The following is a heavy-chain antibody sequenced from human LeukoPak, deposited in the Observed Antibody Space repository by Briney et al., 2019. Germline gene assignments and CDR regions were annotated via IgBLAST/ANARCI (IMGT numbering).Heavy chain of an antibody. J-gene: IGHJ4*02. CDR1: GGSISNYY. CDR3: ARPPLLDY. Sequence: PSETLSLTCTVSGGSISNYYWSWIRQPPGKGLEWIGYIYYSGSTNYNPSLKSRVTISVDTSKNQISLKLSSVTAADTAVYYCARPPLLDYWGQGTLVTVSS. V-gene: IGHV4-59*08. CDR2: IYYSGST.